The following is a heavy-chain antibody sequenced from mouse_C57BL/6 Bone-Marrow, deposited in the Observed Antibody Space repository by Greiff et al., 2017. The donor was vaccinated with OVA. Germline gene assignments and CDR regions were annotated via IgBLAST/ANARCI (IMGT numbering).Heavy chain of an antibody. CDR1: GYSFTDYN. V-gene: IGHV1-39*01. Sequence: VQLQQSGPELVKPGASVKISCKASGYSFTDYNMNWVKQSHGKSLEWIGVINPNYGTTSYNQKFKGKATLTVDQSSSTAYMQLNSLTSEDAAVYYCRIYYGNSYAMDYWGQGTSVTVSS. J-gene: IGHJ4*01. D-gene: IGHD2-1*01. CDR2: INPNYGTT. CDR3: RIYYGNSYAMDY.